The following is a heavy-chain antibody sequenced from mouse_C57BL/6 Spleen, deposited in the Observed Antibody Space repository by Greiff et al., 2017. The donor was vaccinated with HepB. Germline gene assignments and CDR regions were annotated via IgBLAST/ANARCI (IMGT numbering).Heavy chain of an antibody. Sequence: EVQLQQSGPELVKPGASVKMSCKASGYTFTDYNMHWVKQSHGKSLEWIGYINPNNGGTSYNQKFKGKATLTVNKSSSTAYMELRSLTSEDSAVYYCALGAQWPTGTDFDYWGQGTTLTVSS. D-gene: IGHD4-1*02. CDR2: INPNNGGT. J-gene: IGHJ2*01. CDR3: ALGAQWPTGTDFDY. CDR1: GYTFTDYN. V-gene: IGHV1-22*01.